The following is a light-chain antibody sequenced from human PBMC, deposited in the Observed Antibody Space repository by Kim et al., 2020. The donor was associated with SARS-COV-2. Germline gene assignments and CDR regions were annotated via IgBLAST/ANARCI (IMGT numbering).Light chain of an antibody. CDR2: DGF. Sequence: ASLRDSATSTCRASKDFNRAFAWYQHKPGRAPRLLIYDGFNLEEGVPSRFSASGSGTNFSLIISSLEPGDFATYYCQQFASYPHTFGQGTKLEI. V-gene: IGKV1-13*02. CDR3: QQFASYPHT. J-gene: IGKJ2*01. CDR1: KDFNRA.